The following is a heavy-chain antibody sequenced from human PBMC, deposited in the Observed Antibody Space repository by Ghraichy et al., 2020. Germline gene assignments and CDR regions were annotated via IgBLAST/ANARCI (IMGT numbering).Heavy chain of an antibody. CDR2: ISGSGGST. J-gene: IGHJ6*03. CDR1: GFTFSSYA. D-gene: IGHD6-13*01. CDR3: AKAGKGAAAGKSYYYYYYMDV. V-gene: IGHV3-23*01. Sequence: GESLNISCAASGFTFSSYAMSWVRQAPGKGLEWVSAISGSGGSTYYADSVKGRFTISRDNSKNTLYLQMNSLRAEDTAVYYCAKAGKGAAAGKSYYYYYYMDVWGKGTTVTVSS.